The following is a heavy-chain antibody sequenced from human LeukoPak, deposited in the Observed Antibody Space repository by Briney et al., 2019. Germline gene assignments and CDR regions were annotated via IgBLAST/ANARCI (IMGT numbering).Heavy chain of an antibody. CDR1: GFTFSSYW. J-gene: IGHJ4*02. V-gene: IGHV3-7*03. Sequence: GGSLRLSCAASGFTFSSYWMSWVRQAPGKGLEWVANIKQDGSEKYYVDYVKGRFTISRDNAKNSLYLQMNSLRAEDTAVYYCAREGGKDYYDSSGYYDYWGQGTLVTVSS. CDR2: IKQDGSEK. D-gene: IGHD3-22*01. CDR3: AREGGKDYYDSSGYYDY.